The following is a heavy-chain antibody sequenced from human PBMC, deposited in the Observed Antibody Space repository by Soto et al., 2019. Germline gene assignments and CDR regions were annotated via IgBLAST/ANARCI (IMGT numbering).Heavy chain of an antibody. V-gene: IGHV3-21*01. CDR3: ARETYYDGSGFDY. J-gene: IGHJ4*02. CDR1: GFTFSSYS. D-gene: IGHD3-22*01. Sequence: GGSLRLSCAASGFTFSSYSMNWVRQAPGKGLEWVSSISSSSSYIYYADSVKGRFTISRDNAKNSLYLQMNSLRAEDTAVYYCARETYYDGSGFDYWGQGTLVTVSS. CDR2: ISSSSSYI.